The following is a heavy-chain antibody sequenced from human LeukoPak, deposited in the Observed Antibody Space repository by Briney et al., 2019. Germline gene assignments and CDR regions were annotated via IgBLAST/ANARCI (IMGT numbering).Heavy chain of an antibody. CDR1: GYSFTIYS. CDR3: ARVDSGSYLRAFDI. V-gene: IGHV5-51*01. CDR2: IYPADSDT. Sequence: GESLKISCKGSGYSFTIYSIGWVRQMPGKGLEWMGIIYPADSDTRYSPSFQGQVTVSADKSISTAYLHWSSLKASDTAMYYCARVDSGSYLRAFDIWGQGTMVTVSS. D-gene: IGHD1-26*01. J-gene: IGHJ3*02.